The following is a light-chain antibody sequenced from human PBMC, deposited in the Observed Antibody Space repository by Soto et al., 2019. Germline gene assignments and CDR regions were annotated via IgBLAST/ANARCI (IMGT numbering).Light chain of an antibody. V-gene: IGKV3-15*01. CDR1: QSVSSN. CDR2: GAS. CDR3: QQYNNWPRT. Sequence: DIVMTESPATLSVSRGERATLSCRASQSVSSNLAWYQQKPGQAPRLLIYGASTRATGIPARFSGSGSRTEFTLTISSLQYEDFAVYYCQQYNNWPRTFGQGTNV. J-gene: IGKJ1*01.